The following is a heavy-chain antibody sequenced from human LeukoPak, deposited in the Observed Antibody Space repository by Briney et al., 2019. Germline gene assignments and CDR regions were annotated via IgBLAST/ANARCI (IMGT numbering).Heavy chain of an antibody. CDR3: ARDVTPKGDYYYYGMDV. CDR1: GYTFTGYY. Sequence: SVKVSCKASGYTFTGYYMQWVRQAPGQGLEWMGGIIPIFGTANYAQKFQGRVTITADESTSTAYMELSSLRSEDTAVYYCARDVTPKGDYYYYGMDVWGQGTTVTVSS. V-gene: IGHV1-69*13. CDR2: IIPIFGTA. J-gene: IGHJ6*02.